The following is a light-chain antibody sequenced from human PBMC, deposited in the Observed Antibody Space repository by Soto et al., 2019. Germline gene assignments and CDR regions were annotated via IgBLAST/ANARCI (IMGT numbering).Light chain of an antibody. J-gene: IGLJ1*01. Sequence: QSALTQPPSASGTPGHRVTISCSGSSSNIGSNTVNWYQQLPGTAPKLLIYSNNQRPSGVPDRFSGSKSGTSASLAISGLQSEDEADYYCAAWDDSLNGPYVFGTGTKVTVL. CDR3: AAWDDSLNGPYV. V-gene: IGLV1-44*01. CDR1: SSNIGSNT. CDR2: SNN.